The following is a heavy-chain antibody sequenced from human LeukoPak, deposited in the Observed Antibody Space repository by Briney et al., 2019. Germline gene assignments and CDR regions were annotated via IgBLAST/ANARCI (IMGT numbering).Heavy chain of an antibody. CDR3: AKGGYCSGGSCYLDY. D-gene: IGHD2-15*01. Sequence: PGGSLRLSCAASGFTFDDYAMHWVRQAPGKGLEWVSGISWNSGSIGYADSVKGRFTISRDNAKNSLYLQMNSLRAEDMALYYRAKGGYCSGGSCYLDYWGQGTLVTVSS. CDR2: ISWNSGSI. V-gene: IGHV3-9*03. J-gene: IGHJ4*02. CDR1: GFTFDDYA.